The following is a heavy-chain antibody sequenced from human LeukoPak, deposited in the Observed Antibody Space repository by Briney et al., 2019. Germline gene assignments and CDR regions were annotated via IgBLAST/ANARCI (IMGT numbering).Heavy chain of an antibody. CDR1: GFTFSSHS. CDR3: ARGAYYYED. Sequence: GGSLRLSCAASGFTFSSHSMNWVRQAPGKGLEWVSYISSSSSTIYYADSVKGRFTISGDNAKNSLYLQMNSLRAEDTAVYYCARGAYYYEDWGQGTLVTVSS. J-gene: IGHJ4*02. D-gene: IGHD3-22*01. CDR2: ISSSSSTI. V-gene: IGHV3-48*01.